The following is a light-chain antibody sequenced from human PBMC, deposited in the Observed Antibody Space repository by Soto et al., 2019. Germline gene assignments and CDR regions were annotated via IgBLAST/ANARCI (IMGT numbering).Light chain of an antibody. V-gene: IGLV2-8*01. CDR2: EVN. Sequence: QSVLTQPPSASGSPGQPVTISCTGSSSDVGGHKYVSWYQQHPGTAPKLIISEVNKRASGVPDRFSGSKSGNTASLTVSGLQAEDEADYYCSSYAGTNVMFGGGTKVTVL. CDR1: SSDVGGHKY. CDR3: SSYAGTNVM. J-gene: IGLJ3*02.